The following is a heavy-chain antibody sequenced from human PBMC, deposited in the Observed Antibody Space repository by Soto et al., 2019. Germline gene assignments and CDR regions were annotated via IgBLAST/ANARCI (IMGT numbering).Heavy chain of an antibody. CDR3: ARSQRVRGFYYYYGMDV. D-gene: IGHD3-10*01. J-gene: IGHJ6*02. Sequence: SVTMSLTCAVYDGYFIGYYWRWIRQHPGKGLEWIGEINHSGSTNYNPSLKSRVTISVDTSKNQFSLKLSSVTAADTAVYYCARSQRVRGFYYYYGMDVWGQGTTVTVSS. CDR1: DGYFIGYY. CDR2: INHSGST. V-gene: IGHV4-34*01.